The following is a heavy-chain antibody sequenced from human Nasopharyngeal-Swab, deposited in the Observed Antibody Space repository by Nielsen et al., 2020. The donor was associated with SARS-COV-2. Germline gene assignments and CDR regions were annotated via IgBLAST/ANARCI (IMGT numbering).Heavy chain of an antibody. CDR3: ARGRKQQLVLRWFDP. J-gene: IGHJ5*02. V-gene: IGHV4-31*02. CDR2: IYYSGST. D-gene: IGHD6-13*01. Sequence: IRQPPGKGLEWIGYIYYSGSTYYNPSLKSRVTISVDTSKNQFSLKLSSVTAADTAVYYCARGRKQQLVLRWFDPWGQGTLVTVSS.